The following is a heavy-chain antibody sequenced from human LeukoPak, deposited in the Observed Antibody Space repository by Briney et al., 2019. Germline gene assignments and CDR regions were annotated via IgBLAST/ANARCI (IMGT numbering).Heavy chain of an antibody. V-gene: IGHV4-59*01. CDR1: GGSISSYY. J-gene: IGHJ3*02. CDR3: ARGRSGYPLDAFDI. Sequence: SETLSLTCTVSGGSISSYYWSWIRQPPGKGLEWIGYIYYSGSTNYNPSLKSRVTISVDTSKNQFSLKLSSVTAADTAVYYCARGRSGYPLDAFDIWGXXXXVTVSS. CDR2: IYYSGST. D-gene: IGHD5-12*01.